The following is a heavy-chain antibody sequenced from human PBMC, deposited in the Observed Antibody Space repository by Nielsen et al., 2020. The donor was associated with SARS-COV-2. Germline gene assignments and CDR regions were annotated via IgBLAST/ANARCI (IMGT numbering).Heavy chain of an antibody. V-gene: IGHV1-2*02. D-gene: IGHD6-6*01. Sequence: ASVKVSCKASGYTFTGYYMHWVRQAPRQGLEWMGWINPNSGGTNYAQKLQGRVTMTTDTSTSTAYMELRSLRSDDTAVYYCARDRPEGPYYGMDVWGQGTTVTVSS. J-gene: IGHJ6*02. CDR1: GYTFTGYY. CDR2: INPNSGGT. CDR3: ARDRPEGPYYGMDV.